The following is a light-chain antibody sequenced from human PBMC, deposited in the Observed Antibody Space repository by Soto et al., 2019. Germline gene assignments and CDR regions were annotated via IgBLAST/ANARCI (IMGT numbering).Light chain of an antibody. CDR3: QKYNSAPRT. Sequence: DIQMTQSPSSLSASVGARVTITCRASQGISNYLAWYQQKPGTVPKLLIYAASTLQSGVPSRFSGSGSGTDFTLNISRLQPEDVATYYCQKYNSAPRTFGQGTKVEIK. J-gene: IGKJ1*01. CDR2: AAS. V-gene: IGKV1-27*01. CDR1: QGISNY.